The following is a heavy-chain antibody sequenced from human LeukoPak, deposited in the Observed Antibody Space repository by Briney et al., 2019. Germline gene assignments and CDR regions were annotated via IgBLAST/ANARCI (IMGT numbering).Heavy chain of an antibody. J-gene: IGHJ4*02. D-gene: IGHD6-13*01. CDR2: INPNSGST. CDR3: ARGIDSSSADY. CDR1: GYTFTGYY. Sequence: ASVKVSCKASGYTFTGYYMHWVRQAPGQGLEWMGWINPNSGSTNYAQKFQGWVTTTRDTSISTAYMELSRLRSDDTAVYYCARGIDSSSADYWGQGTLVTVSS. V-gene: IGHV1-2*04.